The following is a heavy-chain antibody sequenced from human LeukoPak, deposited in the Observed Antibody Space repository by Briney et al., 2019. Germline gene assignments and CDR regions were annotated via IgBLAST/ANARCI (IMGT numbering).Heavy chain of an antibody. J-gene: IGHJ4*02. CDR2: IWYDGSNK. Sequence: GRSLRLSCAASGFTFSSYGMHWVRQAPGKGLEWVAVIWYDGSNKYYADSVKGRFTISRDNSKHTLYLQMNSLRAEDTAVYYCAKGDDYYDGGNLDYWGQGTLVTVSS. D-gene: IGHD3-22*01. CDR1: GFTFSSYG. V-gene: IGHV3-33*06. CDR3: AKGDDYYDGGNLDY.